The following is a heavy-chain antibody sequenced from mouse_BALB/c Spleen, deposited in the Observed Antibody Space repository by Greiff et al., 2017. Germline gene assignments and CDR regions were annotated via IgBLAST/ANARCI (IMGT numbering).Heavy chain of an antibody. Sequence: EVQRVESGGDLVKPGGSLKLSCAASGFTFSSYGMHWVRQTPDQRLEWVATISSGGSYTYYPDSVKGRFTITRDNAKNTLYLQMSSLTSEDTAMYYYARQRDYGNIAWFAYWGQGTLVTVSA. J-gene: IGHJ3*01. D-gene: IGHD1-1*01. CDR3: ARQRDYGNIAWFAY. CDR1: GFTFSSYG. CDR2: ISSGGSYT. V-gene: IGHV5-6*01.